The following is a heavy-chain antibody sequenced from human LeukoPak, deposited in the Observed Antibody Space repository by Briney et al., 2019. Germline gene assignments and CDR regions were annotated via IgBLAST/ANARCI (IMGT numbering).Heavy chain of an antibody. CDR1: GYSISSGYY. V-gene: IGHV4-38-2*02. J-gene: IGHJ5*02. CDR2: IYHSGST. CDR3: ARDGVVAINWFDP. Sequence: SETLSLTCTVSGYSISSGYYWGWIRQPPGKGLEWIGSIYHSGSTYYNPSLKSRVTISVDTSKNQFSLKLSSVTAADTAVYYCARDGVVAINWFDPWGQGTLVTVSS. D-gene: IGHD3-22*01.